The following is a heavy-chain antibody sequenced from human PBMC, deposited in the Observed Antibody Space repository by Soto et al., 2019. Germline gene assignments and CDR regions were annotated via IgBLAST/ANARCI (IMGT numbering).Heavy chain of an antibody. CDR2: IYHRGGT. Sequence: QVQLQESGPGLVKPSETLSFTCNVSGGSISSGGYYWSWIRQLPGKGLEWIGYIYHRGGTYYNPALKRRITISVDTSKNQFSVKMTSVTAADTAVYFCARAPGRMMNALRYYYGLDVWGQGTTVTVSS. J-gene: IGHJ6*02. CDR3: ARAPGRMMNALRYYYGLDV. D-gene: IGHD2-8*01. CDR1: GGSISSGGYY. V-gene: IGHV4-31*02.